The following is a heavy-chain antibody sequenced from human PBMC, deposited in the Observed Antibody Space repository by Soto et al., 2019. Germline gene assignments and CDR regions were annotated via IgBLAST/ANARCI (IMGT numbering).Heavy chain of an antibody. Sequence: QVQLVESGGGVVQPGRSLRLYCAASGFTFSGYAFHWVRQAPGKGLEWAALHSFNGRDKSYADSVKGRFTVSRDNSKYTLFLQMNRLRVEDTAVYFCARAYCSPASCYHLGGPQYISYYGMDVWGQGPTVTVSS. V-gene: IGHV3-30*04. CDR3: ARAYCSPASCYHLGGPQYISYYGMDV. D-gene: IGHD2-15*01. CDR1: GFTFSGYA. CDR2: HSFNGRDK. J-gene: IGHJ6*02.